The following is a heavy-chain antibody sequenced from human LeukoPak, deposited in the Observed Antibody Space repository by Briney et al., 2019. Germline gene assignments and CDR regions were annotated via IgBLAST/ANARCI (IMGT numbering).Heavy chain of an antibody. Sequence: GGSLRLSCAASGFTFSSYGMHWVRQAPGKGLEWVAFIRYDGSNKYYADSVKGRFTISRDNSKNALYLQMNSLRAEDTAVYYCAKDHARYCSGGSCAYFDYWGQGTLVTVSS. V-gene: IGHV3-30*02. J-gene: IGHJ4*02. CDR1: GFTFSSYG. D-gene: IGHD2-15*01. CDR2: IRYDGSNK. CDR3: AKDHARYCSGGSCAYFDY.